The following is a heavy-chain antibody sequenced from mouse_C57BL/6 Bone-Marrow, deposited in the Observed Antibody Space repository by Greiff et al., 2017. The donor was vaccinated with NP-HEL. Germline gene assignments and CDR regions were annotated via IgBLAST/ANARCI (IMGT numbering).Heavy chain of an antibody. J-gene: IGHJ1*03. CDR1: GYTFTSYG. CDR2: IYPRSGNT. V-gene: IGHV1-81*01. Sequence: QVQLQQSGAELARPGASVKLSCKASGYTFTSYGISWVKQRTGQGLEWIGEIYPRSGNTYYNEKFKGKATLTADKSSSTAYMELRSLASEDSAVYFCAGYFDVWGTGTTVTVSS. CDR3: AGYFDV.